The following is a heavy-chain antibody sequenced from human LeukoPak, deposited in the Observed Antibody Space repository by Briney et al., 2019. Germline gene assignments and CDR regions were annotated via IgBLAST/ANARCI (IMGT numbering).Heavy chain of an antibody. CDR2: ISYDGSNK. Sequence: PGGSLRLSCAASGFTFSSYGMHWVRQAPGKGLEWVAVISYDGSNKYYADSVKGRFTISRDNSENTLYLQMNSLRAEDTAVYYCAKDGHGSGSSFDPWGQGTLVTVSS. CDR3: AKDGHGSGSSFDP. CDR1: GFTFSSYG. D-gene: IGHD3-10*01. V-gene: IGHV3-30*18. J-gene: IGHJ5*02.